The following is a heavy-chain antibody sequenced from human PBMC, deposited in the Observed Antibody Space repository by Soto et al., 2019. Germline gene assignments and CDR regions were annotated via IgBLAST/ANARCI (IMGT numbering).Heavy chain of an antibody. CDR1: GGSISSSNYY. D-gene: IGHD6-13*01. V-gene: IGHV4-39*01. CDR2: VYHSGST. Sequence: SETLSLTCTVSGGSISSSNYYWGWIRQPPGKGLEWIGSVYHSGSTYYNPSLKSRVTVSVDTSKNKFSLKMSSVTAADTAVYYCAKPASSWYPFDYWGQGTLVTVSS. CDR3: AKPASSWYPFDY. J-gene: IGHJ4*02.